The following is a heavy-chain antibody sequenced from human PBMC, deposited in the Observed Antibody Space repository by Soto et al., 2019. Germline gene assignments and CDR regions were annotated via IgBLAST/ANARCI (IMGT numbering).Heavy chain of an antibody. CDR3: ASHLITGTGTGFDY. D-gene: IGHD1-7*01. J-gene: IGHJ4*02. CDR1: GGSISSSNL. V-gene: IGHV4-4*02. Sequence: SETLSLTCAVAGGSISSSNLWSWVHQPPGKGLEWIGEIYHSGSTNYNPSLKSRVTISVDKSKNQFSLKLSSVTAADTAVYYCASHLITGTGTGFDYWGQGTLVTVSS. CDR2: IYHSGST.